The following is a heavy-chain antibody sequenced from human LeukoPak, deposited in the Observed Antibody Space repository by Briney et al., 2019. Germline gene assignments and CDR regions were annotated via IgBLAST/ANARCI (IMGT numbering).Heavy chain of an antibody. D-gene: IGHD3-9*01. CDR2: IIPIFGTA. CDR3: ASRDRPRYDILTGYSPHYYYGMDV. Sequence: SVKVSCKASGGTFSSYAISWVRQAPGQGLEWMGGIIPIFGTANYAQKFQGRVTITADESTSTAYMELSSLRSEDTAVYYCASRDRPRYDILTGYSPHYYYGMDVWGQGTTVTVPS. CDR1: GGTFSSYA. J-gene: IGHJ6*02. V-gene: IGHV1-69*13.